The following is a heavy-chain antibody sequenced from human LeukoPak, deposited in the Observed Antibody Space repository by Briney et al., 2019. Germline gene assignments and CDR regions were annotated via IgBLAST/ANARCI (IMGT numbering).Heavy chain of an antibody. CDR2: IKKDVSRA. D-gene: IGHD5-24*01. V-gene: IGHV3-7*01. CDR1: TFTFTTYW. Sequence: GGSMRLSCAASTFTFTTYWMSCDSQTQEKCLEWVANIKKDVSRAFYVDFVKGRFTIARDNATNLLYLQMESLRAEDTAIYYCARDGGGYDSWGQGTLVTVSS. J-gene: IGHJ5*01. CDR3: ARDGGGYDS.